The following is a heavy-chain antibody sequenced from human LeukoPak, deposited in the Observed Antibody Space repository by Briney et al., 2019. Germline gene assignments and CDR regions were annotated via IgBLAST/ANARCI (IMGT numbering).Heavy chain of an antibody. CDR3: AREGGRAAACRFDY. CDR2: IQNDGSDK. J-gene: IGHJ4*02. CDR1: GINFRSSG. Sequence: GGSLRLSCAASGINFRSSGMHWVRQAPGKGLEWVTFIQNDGSDKSYAASVKGRFTISRDNSKNQVYLHMNSLRADGTALYYCAREGGRAAACRFDYWGQGTLVTVSS. V-gene: IGHV3-30*02. D-gene: IGHD6-13*01.